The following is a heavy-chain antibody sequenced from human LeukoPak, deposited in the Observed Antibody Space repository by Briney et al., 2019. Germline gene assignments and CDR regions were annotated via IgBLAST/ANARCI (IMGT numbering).Heavy chain of an antibody. D-gene: IGHD5-24*01. Sequence: GGPRGLSCAASGSIFTNPGMNWFRQAQGKGRRWSARIKSKTDGGTTDYAAPVKGRFTVSRDDSKSKLYLQMNSLKTEDTAMYYCIRYGYNLLEYSQHWGQGTLVTVSS. CDR2: IKSKTDGGTT. CDR3: IRYGYNLLEYSQH. CDR1: GSIFTNPG. V-gene: IGHV3-15*07. J-gene: IGHJ1*01.